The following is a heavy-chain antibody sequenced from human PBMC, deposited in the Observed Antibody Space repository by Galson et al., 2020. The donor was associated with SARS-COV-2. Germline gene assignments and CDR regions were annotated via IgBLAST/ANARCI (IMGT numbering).Heavy chain of an antibody. CDR3: ARDLHSYDTTGLYYGGPGY. J-gene: IGHJ4*02. D-gene: IGHD3-22*01. Sequence: LETLSFTCTVSGGSVNLSPYYWAWIRQPPGKGLEWIGSIYYTGSTYYNSTLESRVTISIDTSKNQFSLKLSAVTAADTAMYFCARDLHSYDTTGLYYGGPGYWGQGIQVTVSS. CDR2: IYYTGST. V-gene: IGHV4-39*07. CDR1: GGSVNLSPYY.